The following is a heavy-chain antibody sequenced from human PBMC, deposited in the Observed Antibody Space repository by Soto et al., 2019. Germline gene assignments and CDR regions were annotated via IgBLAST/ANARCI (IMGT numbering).Heavy chain of an antibody. J-gene: IGHJ4*02. D-gene: IGHD2-15*01. CDR1: GYSFTSYW. Sequence: GESLKISCKGSGYSFTSYWIGWVRQMPGKGLEWMGIIYPGDSDTRYSPSFQGQVTISADKSISTAYLQWSSLKASDTAMYYCARRTVATIPYCSGGSCYYEYFDYWGQGTLVTVSS. CDR3: ARRTVATIPYCSGGSCYYEYFDY. CDR2: IYPGDSDT. V-gene: IGHV5-51*01.